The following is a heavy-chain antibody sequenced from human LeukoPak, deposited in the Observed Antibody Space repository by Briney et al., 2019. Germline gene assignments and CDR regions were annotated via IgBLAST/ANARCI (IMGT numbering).Heavy chain of an antibody. CDR2: ISWNSGSI. CDR1: GFTFDDYA. Sequence: GRSLRLSCAASGFTFDDYAMHWVRQAPGKGLEWVSGISWNSGSIGYADSVKGRFTISRDNAKNSLYLQMNSLRAEDTALYYCAKARSGYDSFDYWGQGTLVTVSS. D-gene: IGHD5-12*01. J-gene: IGHJ4*02. CDR3: AKARSGYDSFDY. V-gene: IGHV3-9*01.